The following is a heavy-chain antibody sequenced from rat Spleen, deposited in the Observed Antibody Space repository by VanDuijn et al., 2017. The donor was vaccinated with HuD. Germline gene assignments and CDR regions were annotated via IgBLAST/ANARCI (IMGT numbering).Heavy chain of an antibody. D-gene: IGHD1-11*01. J-gene: IGHJ2*01. CDR3: ARRPEGIDY. CDR2: ISTSGSRT. CDR1: GFTFSNYY. Sequence: EVQLVESGGGLVQPGRSLKLSCAASGFTFSNYYMAWVRQAPKKGLEWVATISTSGSRTYYPDSVKGRFTISRDNAKSSLYLQRNSLKSEDTATYYCARRPEGIDYWGQGVMVTVSS. V-gene: IGHV5-25*01.